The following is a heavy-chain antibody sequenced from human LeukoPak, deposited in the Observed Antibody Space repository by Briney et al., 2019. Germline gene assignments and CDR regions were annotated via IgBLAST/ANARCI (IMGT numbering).Heavy chain of an antibody. J-gene: IGHJ5*02. V-gene: IGHV3-43*02. CDR3: AKSRGRGCSGGNCYNMWLDA. Sequence: GGSLRLSCAASGFTFDDYGMYWVRQAPGKGLEWVSVISGDGASTYYADSVKGRFTISRDNSKNSLYLQMNSLRTEDTALYYCAKSRGRGCSGGNCYNMWLDACSEGTKVTVSS. CDR2: ISGDGAST. D-gene: IGHD2-15*01. CDR1: GFTFDDYG.